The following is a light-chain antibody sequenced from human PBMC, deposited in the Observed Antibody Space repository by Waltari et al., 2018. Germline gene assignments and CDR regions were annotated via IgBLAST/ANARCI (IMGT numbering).Light chain of an antibody. CDR1: QNINDR. CDR2: SAS. Sequence: IQMTQSPPTLSASVGDSVTVTCRASQNINDRLAWYQQKPGKAPKLLIYSASTLATGVPSRFTGTRSGTEFTLIISSLQPDDFATYYCQQSLSLSTFGQGTKVEVK. J-gene: IGKJ1*01. CDR3: QQSLSLST. V-gene: IGKV1-5*03.